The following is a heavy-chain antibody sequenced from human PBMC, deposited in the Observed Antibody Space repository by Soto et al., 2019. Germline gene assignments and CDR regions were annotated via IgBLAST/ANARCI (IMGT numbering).Heavy chain of an antibody. J-gene: IGHJ6*02. D-gene: IGHD4-17*01. Sequence: PSETLSLTCTVSGGSISSYYWSWIRQPPGKGLEWIGYIYYSGSTNYNPSLKSRVTISVGRSKNQFSLKLSSVTAADTAVYYCARAHYGDYGYGMDVWGQGTTVTVSS. CDR3: ARAHYGDYGYGMDV. CDR2: IYYSGST. V-gene: IGHV4-59*12. CDR1: GGSISSYY.